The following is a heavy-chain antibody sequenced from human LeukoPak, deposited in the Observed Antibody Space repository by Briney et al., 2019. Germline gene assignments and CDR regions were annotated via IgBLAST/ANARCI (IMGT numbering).Heavy chain of an antibody. J-gene: IGHJ3*02. Sequence: KSGGSLRLSCAASTFTFSNAWMSWVRQAPGKGLEWVGRIKSKSDGGTTDYAAPVKGRFTISRDDSKNTQYLQMNSLKTEDTAVYYRTTAPRGYCSGGSCSYAFDIWGQGTMVTVSS. CDR2: IKSKSDGGTT. V-gene: IGHV3-15*01. CDR3: TTAPRGYCSGGSCSYAFDI. D-gene: IGHD2-15*01. CDR1: TFTFSNAW.